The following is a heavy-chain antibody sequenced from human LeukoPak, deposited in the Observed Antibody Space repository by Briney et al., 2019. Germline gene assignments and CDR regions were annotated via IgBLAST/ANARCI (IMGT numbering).Heavy chain of an antibody. CDR2: IKQDGSEK. V-gene: IGHV3-7*01. J-gene: IGHJ4*02. D-gene: IGHD3-9*01. Sequence: PGGSLRLSCAASGFTFSSYWMSWVRQAPGKGLEWVANIKQDGSEKYYVDSVKGRFTISRDNAKNSLYLQMNSLRAEDTAVYYCARDANYDILTGYGDYWGQGTLVTVSS. CDR1: GFTFSSYW. CDR3: ARDANYDILTGYGDY.